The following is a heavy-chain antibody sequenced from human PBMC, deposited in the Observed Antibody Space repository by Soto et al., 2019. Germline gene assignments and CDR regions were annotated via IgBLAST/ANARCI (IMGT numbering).Heavy chain of an antibody. D-gene: IGHD3-10*01. Sequence: ESGPTLVNPTQTLTLTCTFSGFSLTTSGVGVGWIRQPPGKALEWLSLIFWDDDERYSPSLKNRLTITKDTSKNQVVLTMTDMDPVDTATYFCAHLPYTSGSHTDWFGPWGQGTLVTVSS. CDR1: GFSLTTSGVG. V-gene: IGHV2-5*02. CDR3: AHLPYTSGSHTDWFGP. CDR2: IFWDDDE. J-gene: IGHJ5*02.